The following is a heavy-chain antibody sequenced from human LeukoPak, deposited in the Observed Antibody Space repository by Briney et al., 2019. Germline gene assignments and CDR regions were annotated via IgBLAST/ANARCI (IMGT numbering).Heavy chain of an antibody. CDR2: ISSSGSTI. Sequence: GGSLRLSCAASGFTFSSYGMSWVRQAPGKGLEWVSYISSSGSTIYYADSVKGRFTIFRDNAKNSLYLQMNSLRAEDTAVYYCARDVGATRDYFDYWGQGTLVTVSS. J-gene: IGHJ4*02. D-gene: IGHD1-26*01. CDR1: GFTFSSYG. CDR3: ARDVGATRDYFDY. V-gene: IGHV3-48*04.